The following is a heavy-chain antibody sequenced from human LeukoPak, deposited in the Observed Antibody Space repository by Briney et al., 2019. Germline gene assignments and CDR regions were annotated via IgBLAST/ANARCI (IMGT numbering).Heavy chain of an antibody. J-gene: IGHJ4*02. V-gene: IGHV4-34*01. CDR3: ARLHYDFWSGYSRAFDY. Sequence: PSETLSLTCTVSGGSISSYYWSWIRQPPGKGLEWIGEINHSGSTNYNPSLKSRVTIPVDTSKNQFSLKLSSVTAADTAVYYCARLHYDFWSGYSRAFDYWGQGTLVTVSS. D-gene: IGHD3-3*01. CDR1: GGSISSYY. CDR2: INHSGST.